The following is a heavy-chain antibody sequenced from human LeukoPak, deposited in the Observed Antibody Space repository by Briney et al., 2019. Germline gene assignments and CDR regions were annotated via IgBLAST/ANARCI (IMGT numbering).Heavy chain of an antibody. CDR3: AKDPGYYYDSSGGYY. CDR2: IRYDGSNK. V-gene: IGHV3-30*02. CDR1: GFTLSSYG. J-gene: IGHJ4*02. Sequence: GGSLRLSCAASGFTLSSYGMHWVRQAPGKGLEWVAFIRYDGSNKYYADSVKGRFTISRDNSKNTLYLQMNSLRAEDTAVYYCAKDPGYYYDSSGGYYWGQGTLVTVSS. D-gene: IGHD3-22*01.